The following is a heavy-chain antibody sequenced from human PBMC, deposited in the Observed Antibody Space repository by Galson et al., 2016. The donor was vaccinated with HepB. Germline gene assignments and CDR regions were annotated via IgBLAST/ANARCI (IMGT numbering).Heavy chain of an antibody. CDR3: ASGIGYGDYNWFDP. Sequence: SLRLSCAASGFTFSSYATHWVRQAPGKGLEWVAVMSYDGSNKYYADSVKGRFTISRDNSKNTLYLQMNSLRAEDTAVYYCASGIGYGDYNWFDPWGQGTLVTVSS. D-gene: IGHD4-17*01. CDR2: MSYDGSNK. V-gene: IGHV3-30-3*01. J-gene: IGHJ5*02. CDR1: GFTFSSYA.